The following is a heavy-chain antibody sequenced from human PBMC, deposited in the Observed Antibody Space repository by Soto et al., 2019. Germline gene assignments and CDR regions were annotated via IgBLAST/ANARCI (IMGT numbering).Heavy chain of an antibody. D-gene: IGHD6-13*01. V-gene: IGHV1-3*01. CDR2: INAGNGNT. CDR3: ARVSSSWYGGWFDP. Sequence: ASVKVSCKASGYTFTSYAMHWVRQAPGQRLEWMGWINAGNGNTKYPQKFQGRVTITRDTSASTAYMELSSLRSEDTAVYYCARVSSSWYGGWFDPWGQGTLVTVSS. CDR1: GYTFTSYA. J-gene: IGHJ5*02.